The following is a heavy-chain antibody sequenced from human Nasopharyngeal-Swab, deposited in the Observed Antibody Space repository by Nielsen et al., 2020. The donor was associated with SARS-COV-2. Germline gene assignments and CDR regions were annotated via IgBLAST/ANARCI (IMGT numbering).Heavy chain of an antibody. CDR1: GYSFSNYW. D-gene: IGHD3-10*01. Sequence: GESLKISCKGSGYSFSNYWIAWVRQMHGKGLEWMGIIYPGDSDTRYSPSFQGQVTISADKSISTVYLQWSSLKASDTAMYYCAKTYYYGSGRTIWFDPWGQGTFVTVSS. CDR3: AKTYYYGSGRTIWFDP. J-gene: IGHJ5*02. V-gene: IGHV5-51*01. CDR2: IYPGDSDT.